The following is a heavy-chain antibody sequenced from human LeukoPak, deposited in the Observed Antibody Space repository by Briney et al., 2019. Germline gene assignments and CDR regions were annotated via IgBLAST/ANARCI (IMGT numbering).Heavy chain of an antibody. CDR2: IYPGDSDT. CDR1: GYSFTSYW. CDR3: ARPIFNGGTDPPYFDY. D-gene: IGHD4-23*01. Sequence: RGESLKISCKGFGYSFTSYWIGWVRQMPGKGLEWMGIIYPGDSDTRYSPSFQGQVTISADKSISTAYLQWSSLKASDTAMYYCARPIFNGGTDPPYFDYWGQGTLVTVSS. J-gene: IGHJ4*02. V-gene: IGHV5-51*01.